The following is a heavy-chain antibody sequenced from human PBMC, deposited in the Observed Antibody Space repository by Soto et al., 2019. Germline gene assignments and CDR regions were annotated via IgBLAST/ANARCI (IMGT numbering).Heavy chain of an antibody. V-gene: IGHV3-23*01. CDR2: ISVSGAST. J-gene: IGHJ4*02. CDR1: GFTFSSYA. D-gene: IGHD2-21*02. Sequence: EVQLLEFGGGLVQPGGSLRLSCVASGFTFSSYAMSWVRQAPRKGLEWVSSISVSGASTYYVDSVKGRFTISRDDSKNTLYLQMNGLRAEDTAVYYCSKGGVSAIPFDYWGQGTLVTVSS. CDR3: SKGGVSAIPFDY.